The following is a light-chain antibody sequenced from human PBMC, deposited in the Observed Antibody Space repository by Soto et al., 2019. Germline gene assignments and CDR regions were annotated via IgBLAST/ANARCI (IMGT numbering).Light chain of an antibody. J-gene: IGKJ4*01. V-gene: IGKV3-15*01. Sequence: EIGMTQSPATLSVSPGERATLSCRASQSVNSNLAWYQQKPGQAPRLLIYGASPRATGIPARFTGSGSGTEFTVTISSLQSEDFALYYCQQYNNWLTFGGGTKVEIK. CDR1: QSVNSN. CDR2: GAS. CDR3: QQYNNWLT.